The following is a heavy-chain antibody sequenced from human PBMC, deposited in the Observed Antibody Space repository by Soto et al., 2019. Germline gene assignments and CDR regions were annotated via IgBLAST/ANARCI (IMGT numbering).Heavy chain of an antibody. V-gene: IGHV3-72*01. CDR2: TKNKAQRYTT. CDR3: VRWDSGNPEH. CDR1: GFTLSDHY. J-gene: IGHJ4*02. D-gene: IGHD1-26*01. Sequence: EVQLVESGGGLVQPGGSLRLSCVVSGFTLSDHYIDWVRQAPGKGLEWVGRTKNKAQRYTTEYAASVKGRFTISRDDSENSVYLQMNSLKPEDTAVYYSVRWDSGNPEHWGQGTLVTVSS.